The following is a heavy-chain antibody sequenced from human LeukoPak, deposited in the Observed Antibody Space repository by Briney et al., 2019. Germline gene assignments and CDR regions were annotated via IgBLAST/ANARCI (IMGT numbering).Heavy chain of an antibody. CDR1: RFTFTSSA. D-gene: IGHD5-24*01. J-gene: IGHJ6*02. V-gene: IGHV1-58*02. CDR3: AAIINYYGMDV. Sequence: ASVRPSCTASRFTFTSSAMQWGRESRGQRREGIGWIGVGSGNTNYAKNFQKRVTITRDMSTSTAYMELSSLRSEDTAVYYWAAIINYYGMDVWGQGTTVTVSS. CDR2: IGVGSGNT.